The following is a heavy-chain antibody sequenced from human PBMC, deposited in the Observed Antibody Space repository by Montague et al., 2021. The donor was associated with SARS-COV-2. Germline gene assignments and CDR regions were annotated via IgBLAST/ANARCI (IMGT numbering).Heavy chain of an antibody. J-gene: IGHJ6*03. V-gene: IGHV4-59*08. CDR2: IYYDGRS. Sequence: ETLSLTCNVSPGSISSFFWSWIRQPPGGGLEWIGYIYYDGRSDYNPSLKSRVTISMDTSKNQFSLRLTSVTAADTAVYYCVRHGGGWYVYSYYMDVWGKGTTVIVSS. D-gene: IGHD6-19*01. CDR1: PGSISSFF. CDR3: VRHGGGWYVYSYYMDV.